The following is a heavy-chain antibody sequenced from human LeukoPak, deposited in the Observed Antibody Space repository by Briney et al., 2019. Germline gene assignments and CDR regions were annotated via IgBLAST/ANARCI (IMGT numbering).Heavy chain of an antibody. D-gene: IGHD6-13*01. CDR2: IYYSGST. V-gene: IGHV4-59*01. J-gene: IGHJ4*02. Sequence: PSETLSLTCAVYGGSFSVYYWSWIRQPPGKGLEWIGYIYYSGSTNYNPSLKSRVTISLDTSKSQFSLQLTSVTAADTAVYYCATLSRDTYNSGWSDLYYFDYWGQGTLVTVSS. CDR3: ATLSRDTYNSGWSDLYYFDY. CDR1: GGSFSVYY.